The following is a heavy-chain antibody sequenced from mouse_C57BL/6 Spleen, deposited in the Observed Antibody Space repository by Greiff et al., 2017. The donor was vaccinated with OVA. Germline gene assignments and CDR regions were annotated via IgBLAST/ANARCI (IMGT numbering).Heavy chain of an antibody. D-gene: IGHD1-1*01. CDR1: GYSITSGYY. Sequence: EVHLVESGPGLVKPSQSLSLTCSVTGYSITSGYYWNWIRQFPGNKLEWMGYISYDGSNNYNPSLKNRISITRDTSKNQFFLKLNSVTTEDTATYYCARVHYGSSLWYFDVWGTGTTVTVSS. CDR3: ARVHYGSSLWYFDV. J-gene: IGHJ1*03. V-gene: IGHV3-6*01. CDR2: ISYDGSN.